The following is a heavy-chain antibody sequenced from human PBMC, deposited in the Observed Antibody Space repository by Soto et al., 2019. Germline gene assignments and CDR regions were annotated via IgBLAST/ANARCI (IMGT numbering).Heavy chain of an antibody. V-gene: IGHV1-69*12. CDR2: VIPIFGTA. CDR3: ARHLGGNHYYYCMDV. CDR1: GGTFSSYA. D-gene: IGHD3-16*01. Sequence: QVQLVQSGAEVKKPGSSVKVSCKASGGTFSSYAISWVRQAPGQGLEWLGGVIPIFGTADYAQKFQGRVTVNADDFTSTAYMEPGSLRSEDTAVYYCARHLGGNHYYYCMDVWGQGTTVTVSS. J-gene: IGHJ6*02.